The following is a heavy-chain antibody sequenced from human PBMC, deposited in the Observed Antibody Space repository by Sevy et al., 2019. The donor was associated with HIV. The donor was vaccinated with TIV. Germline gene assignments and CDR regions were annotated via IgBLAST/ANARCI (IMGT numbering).Heavy chain of an antibody. CDR3: ARDYRDAFDI. D-gene: IGHD1-26*01. V-gene: IGHV3-30*02. CDR1: GFTFSSYG. CDR2: IRYDGSNK. J-gene: IGHJ3*02. Sequence: GGSLRLSCAASGFTFSSYGMHWVRQAPGKGLEWVAFIRYDGSNKYYADSVKGRFTISRDNSKNTLYLQMNSLRAEDPAVYYCARDYRDAFDIWGQGTMVTVSS.